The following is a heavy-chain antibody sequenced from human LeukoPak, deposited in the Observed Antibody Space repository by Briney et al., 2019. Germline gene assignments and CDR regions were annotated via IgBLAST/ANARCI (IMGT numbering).Heavy chain of an antibody. J-gene: IGHJ6*02. D-gene: IGHD6-13*01. Sequence: PGGSLRLSCAASGFTFSSYGMHWVRQAPGKGLEWVAVIWFDGSNKYYADSVKGRLTISRDNSKNTLSLQMNSPRAEDTAVYYCARERSSWHTCGMDVWGQGTTVTVPS. V-gene: IGHV3-33*08. CDR2: IWFDGSNK. CDR3: ARERSSWHTCGMDV. CDR1: GFTFSSYG.